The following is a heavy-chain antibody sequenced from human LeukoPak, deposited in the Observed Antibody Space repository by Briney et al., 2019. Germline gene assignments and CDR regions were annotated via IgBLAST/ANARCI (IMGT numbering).Heavy chain of an antibody. Sequence: SETLSLTCTVSGGSVSSYYWSWIRQPPGKGLEWIGYIHNSGSTNYNASLKSRVTISVDTSKNQFSLKLSSVTAADTAVYYCAREIRAYYYDSSGYDPPNWFDPWGQGTLVTVSS. CDR1: GGSVSSYY. V-gene: IGHV4-59*02. J-gene: IGHJ5*02. CDR2: IHNSGST. CDR3: AREIRAYYYDSSGYDPPNWFDP. D-gene: IGHD3-22*01.